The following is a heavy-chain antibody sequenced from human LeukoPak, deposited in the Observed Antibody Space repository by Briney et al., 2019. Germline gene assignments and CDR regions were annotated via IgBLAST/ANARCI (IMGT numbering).Heavy chain of an antibody. D-gene: IGHD2-15*01. CDR2: ISYDGSNK. CDR3: ARAPVVVALLDY. V-gene: IGHV3-30-3*01. J-gene: IGHJ4*02. Sequence: GRSLRLSCAASGFTFSSYAMYWVRQAPGKGLEWVAVISYDGSNKYYADSVKGRFTISRDNSKNTLYLQMNSLRAEDTAVYYCARAPVVVALLDYWGQGTLVTVSS. CDR1: GFTFSSYA.